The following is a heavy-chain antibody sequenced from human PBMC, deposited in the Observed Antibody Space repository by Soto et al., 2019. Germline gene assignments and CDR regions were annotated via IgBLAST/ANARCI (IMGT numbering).Heavy chain of an antibody. CDR3: ARDNYGDDAFDI. D-gene: IGHD4-17*01. Sequence: EVQLVESGGGLVKPGGSLRLSCAASGFTFSSYSMNWVRQAPGKGLEWVSSISSSSSYIYYADSVKGRFTISRDNAKNSLYLQMNSLRAEDTAVYYCARDNYGDDAFDIWGQGTMVTVSS. V-gene: IGHV3-21*01. CDR2: ISSSSSYI. CDR1: GFTFSSYS. J-gene: IGHJ3*02.